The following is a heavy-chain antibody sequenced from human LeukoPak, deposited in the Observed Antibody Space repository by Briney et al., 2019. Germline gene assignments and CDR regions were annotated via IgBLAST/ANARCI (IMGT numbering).Heavy chain of an antibody. D-gene: IGHD6-19*01. CDR1: AFSFSSYS. CDR3: AKDQAPYSSGWYYGY. V-gene: IGHV3-7*03. Sequence: GGSLRLSCAASAFSFSSYSMSWVRQPPGKGLEWVANIKQDVSEKYYVDSVKGRFTISRDNAKNSLYLHMNSLRVEDTAVYYCAKDQAPYSSGWYYGYWGQGTLVTVSS. CDR2: IKQDVSEK. J-gene: IGHJ4*02.